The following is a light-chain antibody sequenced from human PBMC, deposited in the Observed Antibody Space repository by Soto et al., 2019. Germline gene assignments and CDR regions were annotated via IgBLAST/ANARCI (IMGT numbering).Light chain of an antibody. CDR1: SSNIGAGYD. CDR2: ADN. CDR3: SSYTSSSTLYV. J-gene: IGLJ1*01. V-gene: IGLV1-40*01. Sequence: QSVLTQTPSVSGAPGQKITMSCTGSSSNIGAGYDVHWYQQVPGAAPRLLIYADNNRPSGVPDRFSASKSGTSASLAITGLQAEDEADYYCSSYTSSSTLYVFGTGTKVTVL.